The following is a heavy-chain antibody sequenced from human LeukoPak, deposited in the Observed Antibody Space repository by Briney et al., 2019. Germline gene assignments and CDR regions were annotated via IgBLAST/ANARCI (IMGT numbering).Heavy chain of an antibody. Sequence: ASVQVSCKASGYTFTSYGISWVRQAPGQGLEWMGRISAYNGNTVYAQNLQGRVTMTTDTSTSTAYMELRSLRSEDTAVYYCARVGSYYDFWSGYSRHFDYWGQGTLVTVSS. CDR3: ARVGSYYDFWSGYSRHFDY. V-gene: IGHV1-18*01. J-gene: IGHJ4*02. D-gene: IGHD3-3*01. CDR2: ISAYNGNT. CDR1: GYTFTSYG.